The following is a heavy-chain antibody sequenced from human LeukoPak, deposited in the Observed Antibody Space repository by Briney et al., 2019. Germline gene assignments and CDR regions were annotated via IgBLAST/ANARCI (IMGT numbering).Heavy chain of an antibody. CDR1: GFTFSSYE. J-gene: IGHJ4*02. Sequence: QPGGSLRLSCAASGFTFSSYEMNWVRQAPGKGLEWVSYISSSGSTIYYADSVKGRFTISRDNAKNSLYLQMNSLRAGDTAVYYCARDRGPYCSSTGCYANYFDYWGQGTLVTVSS. D-gene: IGHD2-2*01. V-gene: IGHV3-48*03. CDR3: ARDRGPYCSSTGCYANYFDY. CDR2: ISSSGSTI.